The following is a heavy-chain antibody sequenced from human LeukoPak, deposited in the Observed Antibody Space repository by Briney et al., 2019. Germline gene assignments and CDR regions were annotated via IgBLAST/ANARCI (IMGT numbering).Heavy chain of an antibody. Sequence: GGSLRLSCAASGFTFSSYAMSWVRQAPGKGLEWVSAISGSGGSTYYADSVKGRFTISRDNSKNTLYLQMSSPRAEDTAVYYCAKDERNWNYNLASQTYDWGQGTLVTVSS. J-gene: IGHJ4*02. V-gene: IGHV3-23*01. D-gene: IGHD1-7*01. CDR1: GFTFSSYA. CDR2: ISGSGGST. CDR3: AKDERNWNYNLASQTYD.